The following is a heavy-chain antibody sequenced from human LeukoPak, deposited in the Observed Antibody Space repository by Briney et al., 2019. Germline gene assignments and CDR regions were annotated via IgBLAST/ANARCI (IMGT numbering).Heavy chain of an antibody. D-gene: IGHD3-22*01. V-gene: IGHV4-59*11. J-gene: IGHJ3*02. CDR1: GGSIGSHY. Sequence: SETLSLTCTVSGGSIGSHYWSWIRQPPGKGLEWIGYIYYSGTTNYNPSLKSRVTISVDTSRNQFSLKLSSVTAADTAVYYCARDYYDSRGEAFDIWGLGTMVTVSS. CDR3: ARDYYDSRGEAFDI. CDR2: IYYSGTT.